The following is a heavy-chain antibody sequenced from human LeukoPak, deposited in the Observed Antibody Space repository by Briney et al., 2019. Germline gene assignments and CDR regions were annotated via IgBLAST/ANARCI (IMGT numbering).Heavy chain of an antibody. J-gene: IGHJ6*04. Sequence: PSETLSLTCTVSGYSISSGYYWGWIRQPPGKGLEWIGSIYHSGSTYYNPSLKSRVTISVDTSKNQFSLKLSSVTAADTAVYYCARELDVWGKGTTVTVSS. V-gene: IGHV4-38-2*02. CDR3: ARELDV. CDR2: IYHSGST. CDR1: GYSISSGYY.